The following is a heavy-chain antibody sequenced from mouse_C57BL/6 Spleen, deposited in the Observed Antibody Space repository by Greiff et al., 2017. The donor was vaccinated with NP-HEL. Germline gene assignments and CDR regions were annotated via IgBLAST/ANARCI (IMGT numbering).Heavy chain of an antibody. V-gene: IGHV1-50*01. CDR2: IDPSDSYT. D-gene: IGHD3-2*02. CDR1: GYTFTSYW. Sequence: QVQLQQPGAELVKPGASVKLSCKASGYTFTSYWMQWVKQRPGQGLEWIGEIDPSDSYTNYNQKFKGKATLTVVTSSSTAYMQLSSLTSEDSAVYYCASWNFGSSGYGDAMDYWGQGTSVTVSS. CDR3: ASWNFGSSGYGDAMDY. J-gene: IGHJ4*01.